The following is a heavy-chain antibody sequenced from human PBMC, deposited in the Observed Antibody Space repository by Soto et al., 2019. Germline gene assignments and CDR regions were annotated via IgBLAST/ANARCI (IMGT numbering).Heavy chain of an antibody. CDR1: GFIFSNKG. J-gene: IGHJ4*02. CDR2: MSYDGSDT. D-gene: IGHD3-10*02. Sequence: GGSLRLSCVGAGFIFSNKGMHWVRQTPGKGLEWVAVMSYDGSDTFYADSVKGRFTISRDNSKNTLFLHMSNLRAEDTAMYYCTIVRVADSALDHWGQGTLVTVSS. V-gene: IGHV3-30*03. CDR3: TIVRVADSALDH.